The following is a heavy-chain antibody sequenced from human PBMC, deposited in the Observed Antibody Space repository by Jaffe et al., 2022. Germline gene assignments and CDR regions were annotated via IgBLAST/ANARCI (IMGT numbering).Heavy chain of an antibody. Sequence: EVQLLESGGGLVQPGGSLRLSCAASGFTFSSYAMSWVRQAPGKGLEWVSAISGSGGSTYYADSVKGRFTISRDNSKNTLYLQMNSLRAEDTAVYYCAKELDVLAALHGVFGYWGQGTLVTVSS. CDR3: AKELDVLAALHGVFGY. D-gene: IGHD6-19*01. V-gene: IGHV3-23*01. CDR2: ISGSGGST. J-gene: IGHJ4*02. CDR1: GFTFSSYA.